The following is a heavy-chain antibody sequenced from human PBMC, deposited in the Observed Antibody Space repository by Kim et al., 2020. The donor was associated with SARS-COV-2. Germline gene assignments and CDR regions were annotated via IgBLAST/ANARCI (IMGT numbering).Heavy chain of an antibody. CDR1: GGTFSSYT. V-gene: IGHV1-69*04. Sequence: SVKVSCKASGGTFSSYTISWVRQAPGQGLEWMGRIIPILGIANYAQKFQGRVTITADKSTSTAYMELSSLRSEDTAVYYCAREAFMVRGVITAFDYWGQGTLVTVSS. D-gene: IGHD3-10*01. CDR3: AREAFMVRGVITAFDY. J-gene: IGHJ4*02. CDR2: IIPILGIA.